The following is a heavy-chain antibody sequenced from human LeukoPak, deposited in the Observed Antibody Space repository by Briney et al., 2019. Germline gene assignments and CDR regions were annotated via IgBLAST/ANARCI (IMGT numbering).Heavy chain of an antibody. CDR3: AKDRSKISIDEYQLPYAFDI. V-gene: IGHV3-23*01. Sequence: PGGSLRLSCAASGFTFSSYAMSWVRQAPGKGLEWVSAISGSGGSTYYADSVKGRFTISRDNSKNALYLQMNSLRAEDTAVYYCAKDRSKISIDEYQLPYAFDIWGQGTMVTVSS. D-gene: IGHD2-2*01. CDR1: GFTFSSYA. J-gene: IGHJ3*02. CDR2: ISGSGGST.